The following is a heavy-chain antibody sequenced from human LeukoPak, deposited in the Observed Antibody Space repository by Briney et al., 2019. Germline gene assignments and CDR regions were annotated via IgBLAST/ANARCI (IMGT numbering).Heavy chain of an antibody. Sequence: EASVKVSCKASTYTFTNYDINWLRQATGQRLEWMGWMNPYNGNTGYAQKFQGRVTMTRNTSINTVYMELSSLRSEDTAVYFCARGGPKCGGDCFDYWGQGTLVTVSS. CDR3: ARGGPKCGGDCFDY. CDR1: TYTFTNYD. D-gene: IGHD2-21*01. CDR2: MNPYNGNT. J-gene: IGHJ4*02. V-gene: IGHV1-8*01.